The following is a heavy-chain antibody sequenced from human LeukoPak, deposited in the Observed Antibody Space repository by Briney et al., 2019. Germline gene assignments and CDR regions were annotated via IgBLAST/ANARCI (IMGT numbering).Heavy chain of an antibody. V-gene: IGHV4-4*07. CDR3: ARDRIAAAGTRDYYYYMDV. D-gene: IGHD6-13*01. J-gene: IGHJ6*03. Sequence: PSETLSLTCAVYGGSFSSYYWSWIRQPAGKGLEWIGRIYTSGSTNYNPSLKSRVTMSVDTSKDQSSLKLSSVTAADTAVYYCARDRIAAAGTRDYYYYMDVWGKGTTVTVSS. CDR1: GGSFSSYY. CDR2: IYTSGST.